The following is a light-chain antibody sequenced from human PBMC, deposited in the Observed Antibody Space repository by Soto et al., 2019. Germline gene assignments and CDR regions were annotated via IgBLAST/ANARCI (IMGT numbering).Light chain of an antibody. Sequence: EIVLTQSPGTLSLSPGERATLSCRASQSVSSSFLAWYQQKPGQAPRLLIYGASSRTTGIPDRCSGSGSGTDFTLTISRVEPEDLAVYYCQQFGSSSWTFGQGTKVEIK. CDR2: GAS. CDR3: QQFGSSSWT. J-gene: IGKJ1*01. CDR1: QSVSSSF. V-gene: IGKV3-20*01.